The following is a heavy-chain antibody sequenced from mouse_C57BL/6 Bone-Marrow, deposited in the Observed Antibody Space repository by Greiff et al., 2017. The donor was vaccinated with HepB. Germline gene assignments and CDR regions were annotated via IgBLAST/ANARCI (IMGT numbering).Heavy chain of an antibody. V-gene: IGHV1-75*01. CDR3: ARRAYYYGSSYEYFDV. CDR2: IFPGSGST. Sequence: QVQLQQSGPELVKPGASVKISCKASGYTSTDYYINWVKQRPGQGLEWIGWIFPGSGSTYYNEKFKGKATLTVDKSSSTAYMLLSSLTSEDSAGYFCARRAYYYGSSYEYFDVWGTGTTVTVSS. J-gene: IGHJ1*03. D-gene: IGHD1-1*01. CDR1: GYTSTDYY.